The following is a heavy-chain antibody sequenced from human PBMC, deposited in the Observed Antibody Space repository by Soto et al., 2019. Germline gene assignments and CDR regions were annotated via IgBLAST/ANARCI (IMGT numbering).Heavy chain of an antibody. D-gene: IGHD3-16*02. CDR1: GYTFTIYD. Sequence: GASVKVSCKASGYTFTIYDINWVRQATGQGLEWMGWMNPNSGNTGYAQKFQGRVTMTRNTSISTAYMELSSLRSEDTAVYYCARVRRMSRSDYIWGSYRFRNWFDPWGQGTLVTVSS. J-gene: IGHJ5*02. CDR3: ARVRRMSRSDYIWGSYRFRNWFDP. V-gene: IGHV1-8*01. CDR2: MNPNSGNT.